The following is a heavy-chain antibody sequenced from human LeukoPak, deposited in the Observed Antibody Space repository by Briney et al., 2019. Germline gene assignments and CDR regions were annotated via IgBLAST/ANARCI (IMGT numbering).Heavy chain of an antibody. V-gene: IGHV3-9*01. J-gene: IGHJ1*01. D-gene: IGHD6-13*01. CDR1: GFTFDGYA. CDR3: AKDPSSSVSAEYFQH. CDR2: ISWNSGTI. Sequence: GGSLRLSCAASGFTFDGYAMHWVRQAPGKGLEWVSGISWNSGTIGYADSVKGRFTISRDNAKNSLYLQMNSLRAEDTALYYCAKDPSSSVSAEYFQHWGQGTLVTVSS.